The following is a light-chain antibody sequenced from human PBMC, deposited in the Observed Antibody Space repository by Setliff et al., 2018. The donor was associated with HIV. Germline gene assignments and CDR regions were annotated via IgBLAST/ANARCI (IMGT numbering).Light chain of an antibody. J-gene: IGLJ1*01. Sequence: QSALAQPASVSGSPGQSITISCTGTSSDIGGYNYVSWYQQHPGKAPKLMIYDASKRPSGVSSRFSGSKSGNTASLTISGLQAEDEADYYCSSYTSSSTLYVFGTGTKVTVL. CDR3: SSYTSSSTLYV. CDR2: DAS. CDR1: SSDIGGYNY. V-gene: IGLV2-14*01.